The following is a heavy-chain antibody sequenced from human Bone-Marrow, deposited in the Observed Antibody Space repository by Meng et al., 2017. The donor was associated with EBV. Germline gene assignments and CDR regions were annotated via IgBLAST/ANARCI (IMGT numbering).Heavy chain of an antibody. Sequence: EVQLLESGGGLVQPGGSLRLSCAASGFTFSTYAMSWVRQTPGKGLEWVSAISGSGGSTYYADSVKGRFTISRDNSKNTLFLQMNSLRAEDTAVYYCGKLYYYDNSGYYPALAPTDSWGQGTLVTVSS. CDR2: ISGSGGST. CDR3: GKLYYYDNSGYYPALAPTDS. CDR1: GFTFSTYA. D-gene: IGHD3-22*01. V-gene: IGHV3-23*01. J-gene: IGHJ4*02.